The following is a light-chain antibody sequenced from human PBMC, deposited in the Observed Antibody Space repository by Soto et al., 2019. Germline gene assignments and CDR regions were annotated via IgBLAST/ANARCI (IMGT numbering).Light chain of an antibody. CDR3: QQRNTWPPIT. CDR1: QSVRTY. CDR2: DAS. J-gene: IGKJ5*01. Sequence: EIVLTQSPVTLSLSPGERATLSCRASQSVRTYLAWYQVKPGQAPRLLIYDASRRASGAPARFSGSESGTDFTLTISSLEPEDFALYYCQQRNTWPPITFGQGTRLEIK. V-gene: IGKV3-11*01.